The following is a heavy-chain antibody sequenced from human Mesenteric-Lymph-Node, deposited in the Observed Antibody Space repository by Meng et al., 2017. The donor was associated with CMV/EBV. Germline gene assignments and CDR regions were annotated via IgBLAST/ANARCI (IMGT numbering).Heavy chain of an antibody. J-gene: IGHJ4*02. CDR2: INSDGSST. CDR1: GFTFSSYS. CDR3: ARDLLTGERDY. D-gene: IGHD7-27*01. V-gene: IGHV3-74*01. Sequence: GGSLRLSCAASGFTFSSYSMNWVRQAPGKGLVWVSRINSDGSSTSYADSVKGRFTISRDNAKNTLYLQMNSLRAEDTAVYYCARDLLTGERDYWGQGTLVTVSS.